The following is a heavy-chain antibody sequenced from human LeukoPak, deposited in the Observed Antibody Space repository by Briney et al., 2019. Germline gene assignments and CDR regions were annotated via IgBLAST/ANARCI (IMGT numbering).Heavy chain of an antibody. D-gene: IGHD6-19*01. CDR3: ARVQWLVTNFDY. J-gene: IGHJ4*02. Sequence: PSDTLSLTCTVSAGSISSSSYYWGWIRQPPGKGLEWIGGIYYSGSPYYNPSLKSRVTISVDTFKNQFSLKLSSVTAADTAVYYCARVQWLVTNFDYWGQGTLVTVSS. CDR2: IYYSGSP. V-gene: IGHV4-39*07. CDR1: AGSISSSSYY.